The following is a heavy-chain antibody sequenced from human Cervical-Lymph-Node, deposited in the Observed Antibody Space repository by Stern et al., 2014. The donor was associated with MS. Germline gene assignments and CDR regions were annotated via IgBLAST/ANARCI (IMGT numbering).Heavy chain of an antibody. D-gene: IGHD3-16*01. CDR2: LGWNSEGR. CDR3: AKADDYAAGIDA. Sequence: VQLVQSGGGMVQPGRSLRLSCEASGFKFDDFAMHWVRQAPGKGLEWVSGLGWNSEGRGYADSVQGRFTISRDKAKSSLYLQMNSLPAEDTALYYCAKADDYAAGIDAWGQGTLVVVSS. CDR1: GFKFDDFA. J-gene: IGHJ5*02. V-gene: IGHV3-9*01.